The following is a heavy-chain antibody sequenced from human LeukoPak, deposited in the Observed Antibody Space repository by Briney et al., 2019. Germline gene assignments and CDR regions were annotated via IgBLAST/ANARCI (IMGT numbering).Heavy chain of an antibody. CDR2: VGATGET. CDR1: GFTVSSNY. CDR3: ARAIGGPSGSYYNY. V-gene: IGHV3-13*01. Sequence: GGSLRLSCAASGFTVSSNYMSWVRQPTGKGLEWVPAVGATGETYYPDSVKDRFTISRENAKNSLYLQMNSLRAEDTAVYYCARAIGGPSGSYYNYWGQGTLVTVSS. J-gene: IGHJ4*02. D-gene: IGHD1-26*01.